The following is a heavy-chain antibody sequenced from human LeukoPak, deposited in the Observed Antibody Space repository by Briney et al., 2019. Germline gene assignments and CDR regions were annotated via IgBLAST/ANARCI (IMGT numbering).Heavy chain of an antibody. CDR2: IIPIFGTA. CDR1: GGTSSSYA. J-gene: IGHJ6*03. CDR3: ASSFGPYSSSWSASPVSREYYYYMDV. D-gene: IGHD6-13*01. Sequence: ASVKVSCKASGGTSSSYAISWVRQAPGQGHEWMGGIIPIFGTANYAQKFQGRVTITTDESTSTAYMELSSLRSEDTAVYYCASSFGPYSSSWSASPVSREYYYYMDVWGKGTTVTVSS. V-gene: IGHV1-69*05.